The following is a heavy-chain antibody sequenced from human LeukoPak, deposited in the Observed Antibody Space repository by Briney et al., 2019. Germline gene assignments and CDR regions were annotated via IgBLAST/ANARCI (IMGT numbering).Heavy chain of an antibody. V-gene: IGHV3-48*03. D-gene: IGHD4-17*01. CDR3: ARLSTVTTFDY. Sequence: GGSLRLSCAASGFTFSSYEMNWVRQAPGKGLEWVSYISSSGSTIYYADSVKGRFTISRDNAKNSMYLQMNSLRAEDTAVYYCARLSTVTTFDYWGQGTLVTVSS. CDR2: ISSSGSTI. CDR1: GFTFSSYE. J-gene: IGHJ4*02.